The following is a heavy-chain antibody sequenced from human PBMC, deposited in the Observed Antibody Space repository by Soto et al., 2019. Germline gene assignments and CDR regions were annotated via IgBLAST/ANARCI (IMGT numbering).Heavy chain of an antibody. Sequence: ASVKVSCKASGYTFTSYGISWVRQAPGQGLEWMGWISAYNGNTNYAQKLQGRVTMTTDTSTSTAYMELRSLRSDDTAVYYCARRGAGDCSSTSCYDYYYYMDVWGKGTTVTVSS. CDR2: ISAYNGNT. J-gene: IGHJ6*03. V-gene: IGHV1-18*01. CDR1: GYTFTSYG. D-gene: IGHD2-2*01. CDR3: ARRGAGDCSSTSCYDYYYYMDV.